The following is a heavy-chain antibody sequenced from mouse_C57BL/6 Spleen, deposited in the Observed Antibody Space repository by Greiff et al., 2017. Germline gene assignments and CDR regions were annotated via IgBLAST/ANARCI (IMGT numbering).Heavy chain of an antibody. CDR3: ARMGYYGSSYVWYFDV. CDR1: GFSLSTFGMG. CDR2: IWWDDDK. V-gene: IGHV8-8*01. Sequence: QVQLKESGPGILQPSQTLSLTCSFSGFSLSTFGMGVGWIRQPSGKGLEWLAHIWWDDDKYYNPALKSRLTISKDTSKNQVFLKIANVDTADTATYYCARMGYYGSSYVWYFDVWGTGTTVTVSS. J-gene: IGHJ1*03. D-gene: IGHD1-1*01.